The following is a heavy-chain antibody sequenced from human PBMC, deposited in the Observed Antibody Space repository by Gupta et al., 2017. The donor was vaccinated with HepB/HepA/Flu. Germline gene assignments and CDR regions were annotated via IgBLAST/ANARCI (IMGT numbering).Heavy chain of an antibody. CDR1: GGSFSGYY. Sequence: QVQLQQWGAGLLTPSETLSFTCAVYGGSFSGYYWRWIRQPPGQGLEWIGEINHSGSTNYNPSLKSRVTISVDTSKNQFSLKLSSVTAADTAVYYCARASHSSGWYGMDVWGQGTTVTVSS. CDR2: INHSGST. J-gene: IGHJ6*02. D-gene: IGHD6-19*01. V-gene: IGHV4-34*01. CDR3: ARASHSSGWYGMDV.